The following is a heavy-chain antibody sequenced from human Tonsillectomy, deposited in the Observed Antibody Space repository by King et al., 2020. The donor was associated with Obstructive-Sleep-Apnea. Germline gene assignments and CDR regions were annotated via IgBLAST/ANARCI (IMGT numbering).Heavy chain of an antibody. Sequence: VQLVESGGGLVQPGRSLRLSCAASGFNLDDYAMHLVRQVPGKGLEWGSGISWNSWNIGYADSGKGRFTITSDNAKHSLYLQMNSLRAEDTALYYCAKDMGFDTGGGFDYWGQGALVTVFS. D-gene: IGHD1-26*01. V-gene: IGHV3-9*01. CDR3: AKDMGFDTGGGFDY. CDR1: GFNLDDYA. CDR2: ISWNSWNI. J-gene: IGHJ4*02.